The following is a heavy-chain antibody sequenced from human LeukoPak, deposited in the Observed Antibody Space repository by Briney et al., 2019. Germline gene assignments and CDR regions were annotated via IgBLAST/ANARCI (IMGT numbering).Heavy chain of an antibody. Sequence: SETLSLTCAVYGGSFSGYYWSWIRQPPGKGLEWIGEINHSGSTNYNPSLKSRVTISVDTSKNQFSLKLSSVTAADTAVYYCARKGVMQPDYYYYMDVWGKGTTVTVSS. CDR2: INHSGST. D-gene: IGHD3-16*01. CDR1: GGSFSGYY. CDR3: ARKGVMQPDYYYYMDV. V-gene: IGHV4-34*01. J-gene: IGHJ6*03.